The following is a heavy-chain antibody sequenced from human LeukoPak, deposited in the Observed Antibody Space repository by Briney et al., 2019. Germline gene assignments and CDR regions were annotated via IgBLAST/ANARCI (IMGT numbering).Heavy chain of an antibody. V-gene: IGHV3-21*01. J-gene: IGHJ4*02. CDR1: GFTFTIYT. CDR2: ISNNDDYI. CDR3: ARDRSVLRGVISDY. Sequence: PGGSLRLSCAASGFTFTIYTMSWVRQAPGKGLEWVSSISNNDDYIYYADSVKGRFTVSRDNAKNSLYLQMNSLRVEDTAVYYCARDRSVLRGVISDYWGQGTLVTISS. D-gene: IGHD3-10*01.